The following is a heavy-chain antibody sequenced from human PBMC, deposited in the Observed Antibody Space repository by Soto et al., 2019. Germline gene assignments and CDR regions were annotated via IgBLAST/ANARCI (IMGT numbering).Heavy chain of an antibody. V-gene: IGHV4-30-2*01. CDR3: ARGGELLWFGDRVPVGWFDP. Sequence: SETLSLTCAVSGGSISSGGYSWSWIRQPPGKGLEWIGYIYHSGSTYYNPSLRSRVTISVDRSKNQFSLKLSSVTAADTAVYYCARGGELLWFGDRVPVGWFDPWGQGTLVTVSS. J-gene: IGHJ5*02. CDR2: IYHSGST. CDR1: GGSISSGGYS. D-gene: IGHD3-10*01.